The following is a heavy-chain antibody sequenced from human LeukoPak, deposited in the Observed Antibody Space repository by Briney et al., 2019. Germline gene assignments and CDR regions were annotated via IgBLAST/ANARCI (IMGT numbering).Heavy chain of an antibody. V-gene: IGHV1-69*04. CDR2: IIPILGIA. CDR1: GGTFSSYA. CDR3: ARDRSGGGYYYTF. D-gene: IGHD3-10*01. Sequence: ASVKVSCKASGGTFSSYAISWVRQAPGQGLEWMGRIIPILGIANYAQKFQGRVTITADKSPSTAYMELSSLRSEDTAVYYCARDRSGGGYYYTFWGQGTLVTVSS. J-gene: IGHJ4*02.